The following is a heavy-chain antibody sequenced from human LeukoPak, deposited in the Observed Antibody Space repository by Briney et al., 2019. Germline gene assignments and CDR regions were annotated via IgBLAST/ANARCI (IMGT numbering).Heavy chain of an antibody. Sequence: ASVKVSCKVSGYTLTELSMHWVRQAPGKGLEWMGGFDPEDGETIYAQKFQGRVTMTEDTSTDTAYMELSSLRSEDMAVYYCAATGGSYSEIDYWGQGTLVTVSS. CDR3: AATGGSYSEIDY. CDR1: GYTLTELS. V-gene: IGHV1-24*01. J-gene: IGHJ4*02. CDR2: FDPEDGET. D-gene: IGHD1-26*01.